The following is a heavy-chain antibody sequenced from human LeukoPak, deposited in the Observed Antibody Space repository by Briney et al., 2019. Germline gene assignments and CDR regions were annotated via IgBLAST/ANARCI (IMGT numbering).Heavy chain of an antibody. V-gene: IGHV4-4*07. D-gene: IGHD6-13*01. CDR3: AIKMEDSSSWFFDY. Sequence: SETLSLTCTVSGGSISSYYWSWIRQPAGKGLEWIGRIYTSGSTNYNPSLKSRVTMSVDTSKNQFSLKLSSVTAADTAVYYCAIKMEDSSSWFFDYWGQGTLVTVSS. CDR2: IYTSGST. CDR1: GGSISSYY. J-gene: IGHJ4*02.